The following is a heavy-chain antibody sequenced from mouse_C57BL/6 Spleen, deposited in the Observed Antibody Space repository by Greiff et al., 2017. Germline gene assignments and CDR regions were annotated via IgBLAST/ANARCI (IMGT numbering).Heavy chain of an antibody. V-gene: IGHV5-12*01. CDR3: ARQVSMDY. J-gene: IGHJ4*01. Sequence: EVQLVESGGGLVQPGGSLKLSCAASGFTFSDYYMYWVRQTPEKRLEWVAYISNGGGSTYYPDTVKGRFTISRDTAKNTLYLQMSRLKSEDTAMYYCARQVSMDYWGQGTSVTVSS. CDR2: ISNGGGST. CDR1: GFTFSDYY.